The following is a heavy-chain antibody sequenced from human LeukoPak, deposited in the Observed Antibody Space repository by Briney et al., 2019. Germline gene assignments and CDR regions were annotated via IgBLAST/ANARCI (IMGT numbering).Heavy chain of an antibody. D-gene: IGHD6-6*01. V-gene: IGHV4-39*07. J-gene: IGHJ4*02. Sequence: SETLSLTCTVSGGSISSSSYYWGWIRQPPGKGLEWIGSIYYSGSTYYNPSLKSRVTISVDTSKNQFSLKLSSVTAADTAVYYCARSTIAARLLDYWGQGTLVTVSS. CDR1: GGSISSSSYY. CDR3: ARSTIAARLLDY. CDR2: IYYSGST.